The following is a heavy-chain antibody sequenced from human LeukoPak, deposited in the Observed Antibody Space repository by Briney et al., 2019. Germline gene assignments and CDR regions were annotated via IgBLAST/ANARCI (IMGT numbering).Heavy chain of an antibody. CDR3: ARGLQNYYDSSGQGSGYFDY. Sequence: PGGSLRLSCAASGFTFSSYAMHWVRQAPGKGLEWVAVISYDGSNKYYADSVKGRFTISRDNSKNTLYLQMNSLRAEDTAVYYCARGLQNYYDSSGQGSGYFDYWGQGTLVTVSS. V-gene: IGHV3-30-3*01. D-gene: IGHD3-22*01. CDR2: ISYDGSNK. J-gene: IGHJ4*02. CDR1: GFTFSSYA.